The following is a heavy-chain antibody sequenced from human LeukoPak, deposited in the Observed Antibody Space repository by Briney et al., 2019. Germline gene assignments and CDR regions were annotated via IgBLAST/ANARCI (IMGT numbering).Heavy chain of an antibody. CDR2: INPRGGST. V-gene: IGHV1-46*01. D-gene: IGHD7-27*01. J-gene: IGHJ4*02. CDR3: ARSIRTGLGIGSFDG. Sequence: SVKVSCKASGYTFTGYYMHWVRQAPGPGLEWMGIINPRGGSTSYAQKFQGRVTMTRDTSTSTVYMELSSLRSEDTAVYYCARSIRTGLGIGSFDGWGQGTLVTVSS. CDR1: GYTFTGYY.